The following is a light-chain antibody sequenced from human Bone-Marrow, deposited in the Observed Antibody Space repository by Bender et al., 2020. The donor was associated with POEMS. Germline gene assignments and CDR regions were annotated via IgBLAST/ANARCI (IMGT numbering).Light chain of an antibody. V-gene: IGLV2-23*01. J-gene: IGLJ1*01. CDR2: EDI. CDR1: SSNLGSYHL. Sequence: QSALTQPRSVSGSPGQSVTISCTGPSSNLGSYHLVSWYQQHPGKAPKLIIYEDINRPSGISNRFSASKSGNTASLKISGLQAEDEADYYCCSYVGVGVFGSGTRVTV. CDR3: CSYVGVGV.